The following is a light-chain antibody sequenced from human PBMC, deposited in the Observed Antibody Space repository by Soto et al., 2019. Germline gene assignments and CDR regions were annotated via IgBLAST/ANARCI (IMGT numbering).Light chain of an antibody. CDR1: RSDVGAYNY. Sequence: QSVLTQHPSVSGSPGQSIAISCTGTRSDVGAYNYVSWYQQHPGKAPKLMISEVTNRPSGVSDRFSGSKSGNTASLTISGLQAEDEADYYCSSFTSRFTFVFGTGTKVTVL. CDR3: SSFTSRFTFV. CDR2: EVT. V-gene: IGLV2-14*01. J-gene: IGLJ1*01.